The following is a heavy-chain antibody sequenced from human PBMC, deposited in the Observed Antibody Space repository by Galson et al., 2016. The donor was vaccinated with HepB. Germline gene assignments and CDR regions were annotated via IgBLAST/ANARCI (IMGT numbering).Heavy chain of an antibody. CDR1: GGSIRSYH. D-gene: IGHD3-3*01. V-gene: IGHV4-59*01. CDR2: IHNRGST. Sequence: SETLSLTCTVSGGSIRSYHWSWIRQSPGKGLEWIGNIHNRGSTNYNPSLRSRVTISEDTSKNQVSLKLTAVTAADTAVYYCASYDFWRGLTYWGQGTLVTVSS. J-gene: IGHJ4*02. CDR3: ASYDFWRGLTY.